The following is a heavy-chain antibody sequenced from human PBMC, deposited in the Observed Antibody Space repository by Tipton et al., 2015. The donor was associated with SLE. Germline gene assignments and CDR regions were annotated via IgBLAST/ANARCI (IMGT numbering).Heavy chain of an antibody. CDR1: GFTFSGST. CDR2: ISSSGNYI. D-gene: IGHD3-22*01. CDR3: AKGDYYDSSGYLDAFDI. J-gene: IGHJ3*02. V-gene: IGHV3-21*04. Sequence: SLRLSCAASGFTFSGSTMNWVRQAPGKGLEWVSSISSSGNYIYQADSVKGRFTISRDNSKNTLYLQMNSLRAEDTAVYYCAKGDYYDSSGYLDAFDIWGQGTMVTVSS.